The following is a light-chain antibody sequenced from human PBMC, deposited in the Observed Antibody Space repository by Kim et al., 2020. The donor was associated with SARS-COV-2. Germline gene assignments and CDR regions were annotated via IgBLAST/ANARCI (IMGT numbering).Light chain of an antibody. CDR2: GAS. CDR3: QQYNLWPPYT. CDR1: QNVNRY. J-gene: IGKJ2*01. Sequence: EIVMTQSPATLSVSPGERATLSCRASQNVNRYLAWYQHKPGQAPRLLIYGASTRATGIPARFSGSGSGTEFTLTISTLQSEDSAVYYCQQYNLWPPYTFGQGTKVDIK. V-gene: IGKV3-15*01.